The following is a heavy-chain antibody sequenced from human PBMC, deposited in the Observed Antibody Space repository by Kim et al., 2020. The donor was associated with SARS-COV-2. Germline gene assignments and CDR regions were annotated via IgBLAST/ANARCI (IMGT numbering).Heavy chain of an antibody. CDR1: GFTFYGHA. D-gene: IGHD6-13*01. Sequence: GGSLRLSCAASGFTFYGHAMHWVRQAPGKGLEWVSCISWNSSSIDYADSVKGRFTISRDNAKNSLYLQMNSLRPEDTAFYFCGKNQQRLVLQGPIDSWGQGTLVTVSS. V-gene: IGHV3-9*01. J-gene: IGHJ4*02. CDR3: GKNQQRLVLQGPIDS. CDR2: ISWNSSSI.